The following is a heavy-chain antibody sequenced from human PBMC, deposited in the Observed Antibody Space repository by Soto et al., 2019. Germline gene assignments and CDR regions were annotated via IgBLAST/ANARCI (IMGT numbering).Heavy chain of an antibody. CDR1: GGPIGSFY. V-gene: IGHV4-59*01. D-gene: IGHD6-13*01. J-gene: IGHJ6*02. CDR3: ARTEASSWSFFYYGMDV. Sequence: QSLTCTVSGGPIGSFYWSWIRQSPGKGLEWIGCVYYSDGTNYNPSLKSRVTISLNRSKNQFSLRLTSVTAADTAVYYCARTEASSWSFFYYGMDVCGQQXTVSIYS. CDR2: VYYSDGT.